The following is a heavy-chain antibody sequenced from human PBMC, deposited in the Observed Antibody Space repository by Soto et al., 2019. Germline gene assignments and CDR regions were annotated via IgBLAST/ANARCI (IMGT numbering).Heavy chain of an antibody. CDR3: ARQISPGEFDP. CDR2: IYYSGST. J-gene: IGHJ5*02. Sequence: LSLTCTVSGGSISSGDYYWSWIRQPPGKGLEWIGYIYYSGSTYYNPSLKSRVTISVDTSKNQFSLKLSSVTAADTAVYYCARQISPGEFDPWGQGTLVTVSS. CDR1: GGSISSGDYY. V-gene: IGHV4-30-4*01.